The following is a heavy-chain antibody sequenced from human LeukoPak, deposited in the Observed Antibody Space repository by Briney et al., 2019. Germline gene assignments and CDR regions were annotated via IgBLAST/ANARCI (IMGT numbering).Heavy chain of an antibody. D-gene: IGHD2-15*01. CDR3: ARVVVVNYYYYMDV. V-gene: IGHV4-59*01. CDR2: IYYSGST. Sequence: PSETLSLTCTVSGGSISSYYWSWIRQPPGKGLEWIGYIYYSGSTNYNPSLKSRVTISVDTSKNQFSLKLSSVTAADTAVYYCARVVVVNYYYYMDVWGKGTTVTISS. J-gene: IGHJ6*03. CDR1: GGSISSYY.